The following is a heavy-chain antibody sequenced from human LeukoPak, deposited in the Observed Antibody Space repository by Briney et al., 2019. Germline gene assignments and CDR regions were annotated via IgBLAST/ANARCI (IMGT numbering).Heavy chain of an antibody. CDR2: ISSSSSYI. J-gene: IGHJ6*03. Sequence: GGSLRLSCAASGFTFSSYSMNWVRQAPGKGLEWVSSISSSSSYIYYADSVKGRFTISRDNAKNSLCLQMNSLRAEDTAVYYCARATIAVEGYYYYYMDVWGKGTTVTVSS. CDR3: ARATIAVEGYYYYYMDV. D-gene: IGHD6-19*01. V-gene: IGHV3-21*01. CDR1: GFTFSSYS.